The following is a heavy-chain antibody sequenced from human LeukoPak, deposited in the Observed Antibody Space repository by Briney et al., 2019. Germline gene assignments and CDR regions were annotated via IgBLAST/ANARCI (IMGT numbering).Heavy chain of an antibody. CDR2: ISASGDNT. V-gene: IGHV3-23*01. CDR3: AKGFRAEDD. CDR1: GFTFSIYG. Sequence: GGSLRLSCAASGFTFSIYGMSWVRQPPGKGLEWVSVISASGDNTHNVDSVKGRFTISRDNSKNTLYLQMNSLRAEDTAIYYCAKGFRAEDDWGQGTLVTVSS. J-gene: IGHJ4*02. D-gene: IGHD6-13*01.